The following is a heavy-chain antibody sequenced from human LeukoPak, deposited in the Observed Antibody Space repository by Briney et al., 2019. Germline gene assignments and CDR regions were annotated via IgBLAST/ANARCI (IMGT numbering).Heavy chain of an antibody. Sequence: GRSLRLSCAASGFTFSSYAMHWVRQAPGKGLEWVAVISYDGSNKYYADSVKGRFTISRDNSKNTLYLQMNSLRAEDTAVYYCARAVVVVAAGGYWGQGTLVTVSS. CDR1: GFTFSSYA. CDR2: ISYDGSNK. V-gene: IGHV3-30-3*01. CDR3: ARAVVVVAAGGY. J-gene: IGHJ4*02. D-gene: IGHD2-15*01.